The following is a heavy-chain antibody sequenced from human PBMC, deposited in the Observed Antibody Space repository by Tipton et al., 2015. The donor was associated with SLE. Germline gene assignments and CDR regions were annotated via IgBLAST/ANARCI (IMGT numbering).Heavy chain of an antibody. CDR2: IFHTGST. CDR1: SGSISGYY. V-gene: IGHV4-59*08. CDR3: ARHPRGVWYFDL. Sequence: TLSLTCTVSSGSISGYYWSWIRQPPGKGMDWIGHIFHTGSTKYNPSLKSRVTISRDTSKKQFSLKLSSVTAADTAVYYCARHPRGVWYFDLWGRGTLVTVSS. D-gene: IGHD3-10*01. J-gene: IGHJ2*01.